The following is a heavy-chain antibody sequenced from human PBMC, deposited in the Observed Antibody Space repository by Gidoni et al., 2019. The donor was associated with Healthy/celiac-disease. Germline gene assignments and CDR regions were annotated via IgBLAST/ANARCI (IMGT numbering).Heavy chain of an antibody. Sequence: QVQVEESGGGVGEPGRAVRLSCADSGCTFSSYAMHWVRPAPGQGLEWVAVISYDGSNKDYADSVKSRFTISRDNSKNTLYLHMNSLRTEDTAVYYCARNKIAAAGIADYWGQGTLVTVSS. CDR2: ISYDGSNK. D-gene: IGHD6-13*01. V-gene: IGHV3-30-3*01. CDR3: ARNKIAAAGIADY. J-gene: IGHJ4*02. CDR1: GCTFSSYA.